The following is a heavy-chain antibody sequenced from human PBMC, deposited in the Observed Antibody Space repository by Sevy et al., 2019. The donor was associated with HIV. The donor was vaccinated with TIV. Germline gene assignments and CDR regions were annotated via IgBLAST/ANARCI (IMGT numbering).Heavy chain of an antibody. Sequence: SETLSLTCTVSGGSISSYYWSWIRQPPGKRLEWIGYIYYSGSTNYNPSPKSRVTISVDTSKNQFTLKLRYVTAADAAVYYWASKSYDILPGSRGMDVWGQGTTVTVSS. CDR2: IYYSGST. D-gene: IGHD3-9*01. CDR3: ASKSYDILPGSRGMDV. CDR1: GGSISSYY. J-gene: IGHJ6*02. V-gene: IGHV4-59*01.